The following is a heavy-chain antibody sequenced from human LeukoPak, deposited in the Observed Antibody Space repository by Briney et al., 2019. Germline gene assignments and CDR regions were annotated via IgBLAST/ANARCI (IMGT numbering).Heavy chain of an antibody. CDR1: GYSFTSYW. V-gene: IGHV5-51*01. Sequence: GESLTISCKGSGYSFTSYWIGWVRQMPGKGLEWMGIIYPGDSDTRYSPSFQGQVTISADKSISTAYLQWSSLKASDTAMYYCARSLYCSGGSCYYDYWGQGTLVTVSS. CDR3: ARSLYCSGGSCYYDY. CDR2: IYPGDSDT. J-gene: IGHJ4*02. D-gene: IGHD2-15*01.